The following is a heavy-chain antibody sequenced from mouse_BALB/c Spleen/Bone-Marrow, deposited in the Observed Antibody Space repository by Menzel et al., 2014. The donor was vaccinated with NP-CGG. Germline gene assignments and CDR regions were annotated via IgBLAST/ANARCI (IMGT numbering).Heavy chain of an antibody. Sequence: VKLEESGADLAKPGASMKMSCKASGYTFTNYWMHWVKQRPGQGLEWIGNINPTTGYTEYNQKFRDKATLTADKSSSADYMQRSRLTSEDSAVYCGTRDNYEAMDYWGQGTSVTVSS. CDR3: TRDNYEAMDY. J-gene: IGHJ4*01. CDR1: GYTFTNYW. D-gene: IGHD1-3*01. CDR2: INPTTGYT. V-gene: IGHV1-7*01.